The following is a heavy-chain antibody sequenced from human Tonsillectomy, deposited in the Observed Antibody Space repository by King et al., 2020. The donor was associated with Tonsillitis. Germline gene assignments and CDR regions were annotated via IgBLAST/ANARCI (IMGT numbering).Heavy chain of an antibody. CDR3: ARDRSGRYCVDS. D-gene: IGHD1-26*01. Sequence: DVQLVEAGGGLVQPGGSLRLSCAGSGFMFSHYSMNCVRQAPGKGLVWVSYIGTCTRATYYADSVRVRFTIFRDDATNSLYLLMDSLTAEDTAVYYCARDRSGRYCVDSWGQGTLVTVSS. CDR1: GFMFSHYS. J-gene: IGHJ4*02. V-gene: IGHV3-48*01. CDR2: IGTCTRAT.